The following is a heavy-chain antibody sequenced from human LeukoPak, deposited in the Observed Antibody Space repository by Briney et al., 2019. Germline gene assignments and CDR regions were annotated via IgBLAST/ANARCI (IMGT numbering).Heavy chain of an antibody. Sequence: PSETLSLTCTVSGYSISGGYYWGWIRQPPGKGLEWIGTIYHSGSTYYNPSLKSRVTISVDTSKNQFSLKLSSVTAADTAVYYCARLRAPREQWLIDYWGQGNLVTVSS. D-gene: IGHD6-19*01. J-gene: IGHJ4*02. CDR3: ARLRAPREQWLIDY. CDR1: GYSISGGYY. V-gene: IGHV4-38-2*02. CDR2: IYHSGST.